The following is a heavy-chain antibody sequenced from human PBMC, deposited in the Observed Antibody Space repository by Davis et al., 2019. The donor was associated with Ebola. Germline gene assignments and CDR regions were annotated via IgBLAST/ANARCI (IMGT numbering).Heavy chain of an antibody. CDR2: INAGNGNT. Sequence: ASVKVSCKASGYTFTSYAMHWVRQAPGQRLEWMGWINAGNGNTKYSQKFQGRVTITRDTSASTAYMELRSLRSDDTAVYYCARGLSIAAAHYYYYGMDVWGQGTTVTVSS. J-gene: IGHJ6*02. CDR1: GYTFTSYA. V-gene: IGHV1-3*01. CDR3: ARGLSIAAAHYYYYGMDV. D-gene: IGHD6-13*01.